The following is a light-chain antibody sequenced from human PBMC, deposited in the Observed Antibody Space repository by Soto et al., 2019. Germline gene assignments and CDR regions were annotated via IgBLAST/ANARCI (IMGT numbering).Light chain of an antibody. V-gene: IGKV3-11*01. CDR3: QRRSNWSTT. CDR2: DAS. J-gene: IGKJ1*01. Sequence: EMVLTQSPCTLSLSPGERATLSCRASQSVSSYLAWYQQKPGQPPRLLIYDASNRATGIPARFSGSGSGTDFTLTISSLEPEDFAVYYCQRRSNWSTTFGQGTKVDIK. CDR1: QSVSSY.